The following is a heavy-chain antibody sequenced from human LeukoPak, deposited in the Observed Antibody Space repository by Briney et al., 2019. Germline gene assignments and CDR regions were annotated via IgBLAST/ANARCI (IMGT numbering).Heavy chain of an antibody. V-gene: IGHV3-30-3*01. CDR3: ARNDPDSSED. CDR2: ISADGNNE. D-gene: IGHD3-22*01. Sequence: QPGGSLRLSCAASGFIFSNYPMHWVRQAPGKGLEWVAVISADGNNEHYADSAKGRFTLSRDNAKGTAYLQMNSLRSEDTAVYYCARNDPDSSEDWGQGTLVTVS. J-gene: IGHJ4*02. CDR1: GFIFSNYP.